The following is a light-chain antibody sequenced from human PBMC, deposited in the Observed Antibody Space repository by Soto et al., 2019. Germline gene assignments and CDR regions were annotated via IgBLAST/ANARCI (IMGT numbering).Light chain of an antibody. Sequence: EIVLTQSPATLSLSPGERATLSCRASQSVSSYLAWYQQKPGQAPRLLIYEASNRATGIPARFSGSGSGTDFTLTINGLEPEDFAVYYCQQRSNWPGITFGQGTRLEIK. CDR2: EAS. J-gene: IGKJ5*01. CDR1: QSVSSY. V-gene: IGKV3-11*01. CDR3: QQRSNWPGIT.